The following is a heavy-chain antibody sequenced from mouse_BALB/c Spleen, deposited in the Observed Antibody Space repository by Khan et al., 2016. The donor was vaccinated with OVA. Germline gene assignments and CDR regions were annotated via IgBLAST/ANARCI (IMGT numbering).Heavy chain of an antibody. CDR1: GYSLTSYG. J-gene: IGHJ4*01. Sequence: QMQLEESGPGLVAPSQSLYITCTISGYSLTSYGVHWVSQPPGKGLEWLVVIWSDGSTTYNSALKSRLSITKYNSKSRVSLKMNSLQIDDTAMYYCARHDRYFYAMDYWGQGTSVTVSS. CDR2: IWSDGST. V-gene: IGHV2-6-1*01. CDR3: ARHDRYFYAMDY. D-gene: IGHD2-14*01.